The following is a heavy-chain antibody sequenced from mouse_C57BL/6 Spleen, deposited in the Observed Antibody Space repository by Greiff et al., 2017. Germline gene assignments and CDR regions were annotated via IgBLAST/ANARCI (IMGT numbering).Heavy chain of an antibody. Sequence: DVKLQESGPGMVKPSQSLSLTCTVTGYSITSGYDWHWLRHFPGNKLEWLGYISYSGSTNYNPSLQSRISITHDTSKNHFLLELKSVTTEDTATYYWAREGDGYPFADWGQGTLVTVSA. J-gene: IGHJ3*01. CDR2: ISYSGST. D-gene: IGHD2-3*01. CDR3: AREGDGYPFAD. V-gene: IGHV3-1*01. CDR1: GYSITSGYD.